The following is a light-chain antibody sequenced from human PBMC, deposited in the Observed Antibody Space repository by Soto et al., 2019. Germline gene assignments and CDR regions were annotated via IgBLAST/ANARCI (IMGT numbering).Light chain of an antibody. J-gene: IGKJ2*01. Sequence: EIVLTQSPGTLSLSTGERATLSCRASQRVTSSYLSWFQQKPGQAPRLLIYGASSRATGIPDRFSGSGSGTDFTLVISRVEPEDFAVYFCQHSGRSPPFTFGQGTKLEIK. CDR3: QHSGRSPPFT. CDR1: QRVTSSY. CDR2: GAS. V-gene: IGKV3-20*01.